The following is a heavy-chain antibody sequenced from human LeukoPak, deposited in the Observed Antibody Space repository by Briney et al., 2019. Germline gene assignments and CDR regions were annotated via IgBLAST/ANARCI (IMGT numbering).Heavy chain of an antibody. CDR3: AREAPHYGDLNWFDP. CDR2: IIPIFGIA. V-gene: IGHV1-69*04. CDR1: GGTFSSYA. D-gene: IGHD4-17*01. J-gene: IGHJ5*02. Sequence: SVKVSSKASGGTFSSYAISWVGQAPGQGLEWMGRIIPIFGIANYAQKFQGRVTITADKSTSTAYMELSSLRSEDTAVYYCAREAPHYGDLNWFDPWGQGTLVTVSS.